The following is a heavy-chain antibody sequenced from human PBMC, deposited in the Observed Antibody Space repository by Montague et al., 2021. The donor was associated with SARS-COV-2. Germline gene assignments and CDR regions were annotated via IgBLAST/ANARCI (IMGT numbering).Heavy chain of an antibody. V-gene: IGHV4-31*03. Sequence: TLSLTCTVSGGSISSGGYCWSWIRQHPGKGLEWIGYIYYSGSTYYNPSLKSRVTISVDTSKNQFSLKLTSVTAADTAVYFCARGHLSVSMIVVVFTSASYYFDYGGQGAQVTVSS. CDR1: GGSISSGGYC. CDR2: IYYSGST. J-gene: IGHJ4*02. CDR3: ARGHLSVSMIVVVFTSASYYFDY. D-gene: IGHD3-22*01.